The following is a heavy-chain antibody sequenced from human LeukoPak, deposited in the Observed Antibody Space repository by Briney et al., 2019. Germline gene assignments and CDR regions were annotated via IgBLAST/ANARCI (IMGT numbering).Heavy chain of an antibody. J-gene: IGHJ3*02. CDR2: ISSSGSTI. V-gene: IGHV3-48*04. CDR3: AYCSSTSCSAAGDAFDI. D-gene: IGHD2-2*01. Sequence: GGSLRLSCAASGFTFSSYAMSWVRQAPGKGLEWVSYISSSGSTIYYADSVKGRFTISRDNAKNSLYLQMNSLRAEDTAVYYCAYCSSTSCSAAGDAFDIWGQGTMVTVSS. CDR1: GFTFSSYA.